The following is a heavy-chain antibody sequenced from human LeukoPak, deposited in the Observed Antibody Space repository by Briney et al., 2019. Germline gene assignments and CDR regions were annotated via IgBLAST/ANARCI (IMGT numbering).Heavy chain of an antibody. CDR2: ISYDGSNK. CDR3: ARDQLGETGTGEVDP. D-gene: IGHD1-1*01. J-gene: IGHJ5*02. V-gene: IGHV3-30-3*01. CDR1: GFTFSSYA. Sequence: GGSLRLSCAASGFTFSSYAMHWVRQAPGKGLEWVAVISYDGSNKYYADSVKVRFTISRDNSKNTLYLQMNSLRAEDTAVYYCARDQLGETGTGEVDPWGQGTLVTVSS.